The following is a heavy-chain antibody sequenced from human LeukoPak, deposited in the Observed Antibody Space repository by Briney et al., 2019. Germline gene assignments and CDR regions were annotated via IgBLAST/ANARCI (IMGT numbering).Heavy chain of an antibody. D-gene: IGHD2-21*01. CDR2: IYYSGST. CDR1: GGSISSSSYY. Sequence: SETLSLTCTVSGGSISSSSYYWGWIRQPPGKGLEWIGSIYYSGSTYYNPSLKSRVTISVDTSKNQFSLKLTSVTAADTAVYYCARVPYCGGDCYRGYFDLWGRGTLVTVSS. J-gene: IGHJ2*01. V-gene: IGHV4-39*07. CDR3: ARVPYCGGDCYRGYFDL.